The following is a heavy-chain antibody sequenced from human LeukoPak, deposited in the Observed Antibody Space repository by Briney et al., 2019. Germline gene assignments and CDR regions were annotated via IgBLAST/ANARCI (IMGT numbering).Heavy chain of an antibody. J-gene: IGHJ4*02. D-gene: IGHD3-22*01. CDR1: GYTLTVLS. CDR3: ASWDYYDSSGYVWERFDY. V-gene: IGHV1-24*01. Sequence: ASVKVSCKVSGYTLTVLSMHWVRQAPGKGLEWMGGFDPEDGETNYAQKFQGRVTITADESTSTAYMELSSLRSEDTAVYYCASWDYYDSSGYVWERFDYWGQGTLVTVSS. CDR2: FDPEDGET.